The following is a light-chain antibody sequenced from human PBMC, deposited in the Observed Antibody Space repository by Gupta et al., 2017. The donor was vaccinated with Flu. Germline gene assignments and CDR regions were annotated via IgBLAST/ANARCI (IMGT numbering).Light chain of an antibody. Sequence: EIVLTHSPGTLSLSPGERATLSCRASQSVTSSYLAWYQQKPGQAPRLLIYDASSRATGIPDRFSGSGSGTDFTLTISRLEPEDFAVYYCQQYGSSPPWTFGQGTKVEIK. CDR1: QSVTSSY. V-gene: IGKV3-20*01. CDR3: QQYGSSPPWT. CDR2: DAS. J-gene: IGKJ1*01.